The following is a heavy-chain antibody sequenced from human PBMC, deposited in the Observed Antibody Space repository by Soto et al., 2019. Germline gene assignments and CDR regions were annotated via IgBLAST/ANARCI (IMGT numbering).Heavy chain of an antibody. D-gene: IGHD3-3*01. CDR1: GGTFSTYA. V-gene: IGHV1-69*13. J-gene: IGHJ3*02. CDR2: IIPIFGTA. Sequence: GASVKVSCKASGGTFSTYAISWVRQAPGQGLEWMGGIIPIFGTAKYAQKFQGRVTITADESTSTAYMELSSLRSEDTAVYYCAREISGAILSGGRDAFDIWGQGTMVTVSS. CDR3: AREISGAILSGGRDAFDI.